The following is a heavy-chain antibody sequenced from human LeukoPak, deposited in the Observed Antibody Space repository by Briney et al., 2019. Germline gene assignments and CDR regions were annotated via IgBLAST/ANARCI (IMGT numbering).Heavy chain of an antibody. CDR1: GFAFSSYG. CDR2: ISYDGSTE. CDR3: AKETYSTSWQLDS. Sequence: GSLRLSCAASGFAFSSYGVHWVGQAPGKGLEWVAVISYDGSTEYYIDSVKGRFTISRDNSKNTLYLQMNSLRAEDTAVYYCAKETYSTSWQLDSWGQGTLVTVSS. V-gene: IGHV3-30*18. J-gene: IGHJ4*02. D-gene: IGHD2-2*01.